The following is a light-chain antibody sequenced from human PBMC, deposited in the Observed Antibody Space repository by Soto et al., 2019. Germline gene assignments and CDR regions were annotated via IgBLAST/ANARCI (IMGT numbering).Light chain of an antibody. CDR1: RRVSSS. CDR2: GAS. J-gene: IGKJ1*01. CDR3: QQYNNWPPTWT. V-gene: IGKV3-15*01. Sequence: EIVMTQSPATLSVSPGERATLSCRASRRVSSSLAWNQQKPGQVPRLLIFGASTRATGIPARFSGSGSGIDFTLTISSLQSEDFAVYYCQQYNNWPPTWTFGQGTKVEIK.